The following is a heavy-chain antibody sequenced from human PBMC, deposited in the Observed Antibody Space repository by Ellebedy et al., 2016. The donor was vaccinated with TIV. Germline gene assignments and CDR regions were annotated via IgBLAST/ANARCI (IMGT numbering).Heavy chain of an antibody. D-gene: IGHD3-22*01. CDR1: GGSISSYY. CDR3: ASLYDSSGYKEYFQH. Sequence: MPSETLSLTCTVSGGSISSYYWSWIRQPPGKGLEWIGYIYYSGSTNYNPSLKSRVTISVDTSKNQFSLKLSSVTAADTAVYYCASLYDSSGYKEYFQHWGQGTLVTVSS. J-gene: IGHJ1*01. CDR2: IYYSGST. V-gene: IGHV4-59*01.